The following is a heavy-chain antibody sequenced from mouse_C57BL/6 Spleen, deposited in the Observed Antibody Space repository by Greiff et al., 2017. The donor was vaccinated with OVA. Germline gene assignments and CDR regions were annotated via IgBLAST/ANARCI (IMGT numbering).Heavy chain of an antibody. CDR1: GYTFTSYW. D-gene: IGHD3-2*02. V-gene: IGHV1-52*01. CDR3: ARCGSGPYYFDY. CDR2: IDPSDSET. Sequence: QVQLQQSGAELVRPGSSVKLSCKASGYTFTSYWMHWVKQRPIQGLEWIGNIDPSDSETHYNQKFKDKATLTVDKSSSTAYMQLSSLTSEDSAVYYCARCGSGPYYFDYWGQGTTLTVSS. J-gene: IGHJ2*01.